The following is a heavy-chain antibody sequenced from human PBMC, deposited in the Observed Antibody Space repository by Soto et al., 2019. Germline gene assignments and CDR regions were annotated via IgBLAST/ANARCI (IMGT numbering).Heavy chain of an antibody. CDR1: GGSITSSY. V-gene: IGHV4-59*01. CDR3: ARGEDAFFYYGLDV. CDR2: IYDTGISGYTPST. J-gene: IGHJ6*02. Sequence: ASETLSLTCTVSGGSITSSYWSWIRRTPGKGLEWIAYIYDTGISGYTPSTSYNPSLKSLVTMSVDTSKSQFSLKLTSVTAADTAVYYCARGEDAFFYYGLDVWGQGITVTVSS.